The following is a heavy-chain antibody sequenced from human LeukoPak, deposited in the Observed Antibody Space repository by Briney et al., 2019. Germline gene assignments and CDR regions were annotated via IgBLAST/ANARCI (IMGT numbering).Heavy chain of an antibody. Sequence: GGSLRLSCTASGFTVSSSYMSWVRQAPGKGPEWVSVIYSGGSTYYADSVKGRFTISRDNSKNTLYLQVNSLRAEDTAVYYCARRYNNWFDPWGQGTLVTVSS. CDR1: GFTVSSSY. CDR3: ARRYNNWFDP. J-gene: IGHJ5*02. D-gene: IGHD1-1*01. CDR2: IYSGGST. V-gene: IGHV3-66*04.